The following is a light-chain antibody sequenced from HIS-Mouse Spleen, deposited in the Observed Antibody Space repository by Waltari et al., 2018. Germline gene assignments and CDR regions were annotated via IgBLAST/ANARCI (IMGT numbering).Light chain of an antibody. CDR1: SSNLGSNY. CDR3: AAWDDSLSGPV. CDR2: RNN. J-gene: IGLJ3*02. Sequence: QSVLTQPPSASGTPGQRVTISCSGSSSNLGSNYVYWYQQLPGTAPKLHIYRNNQRPSGVHDRFSGSKSGTSASLAISGLRSEDEADYYCAAWDDSLSGPVFGGGTKLTVL. V-gene: IGLV1-47*01.